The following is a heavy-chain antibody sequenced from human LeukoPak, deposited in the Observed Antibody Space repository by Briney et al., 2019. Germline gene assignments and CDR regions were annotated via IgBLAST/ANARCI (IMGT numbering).Heavy chain of an antibody. CDR3: ARDGVYGGSFGWYFDL. V-gene: IGHV4-30-4*01. CDR2: IYYSGGT. J-gene: IGHJ2*01. CDR1: GGSISSGDYY. Sequence: SETLSLTCTVSGGSISSGDYYWSWIRQPPGKGPEWIGYIYYSGGTYYNPSLKSRVTISVDTSKNQFSLKLSSVTAADTAVYYCARDGVYGGSFGWYFDLWGRGTLVTVSS. D-gene: IGHD2-15*01.